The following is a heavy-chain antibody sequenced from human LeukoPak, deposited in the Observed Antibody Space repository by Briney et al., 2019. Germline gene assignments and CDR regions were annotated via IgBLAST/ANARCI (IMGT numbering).Heavy chain of an antibody. J-gene: IGHJ6*02. V-gene: IGHV3-73*01. CDR3: TSSVVVVPAAIAQYYYGMDV. Sequence: GGSLKLSCAASGFTFSGSAMHWVRQASGKGLEWVGRIRSKANSYATAYAASVKGRFTISRDDSKNTAYLQMNSLKTEDTAVYYCTSSVVVVPAAIAQYYYGMDVWGQGTTVTVSS. CDR1: GFTFSGSA. D-gene: IGHD2-2*02. CDR2: IRSKANSYAT.